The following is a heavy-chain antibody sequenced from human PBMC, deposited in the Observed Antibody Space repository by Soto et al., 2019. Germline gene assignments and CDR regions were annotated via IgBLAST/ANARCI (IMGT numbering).Heavy chain of an antibody. J-gene: IGHJ6*02. Sequence: SETLSLTCAVYGGSFSGYYWSWIRQPPGKGLEWTGEINHSGSTNYNPSLKSRVTISVDTSKNQFSLKLSSVTAADTAVYYCARDIAARRGYYYYGMDVWGQGTTVTVSS. D-gene: IGHD6-6*01. CDR1: GGSFSGYY. CDR2: INHSGST. CDR3: ARDIAARRGYYYYGMDV. V-gene: IGHV4-34*01.